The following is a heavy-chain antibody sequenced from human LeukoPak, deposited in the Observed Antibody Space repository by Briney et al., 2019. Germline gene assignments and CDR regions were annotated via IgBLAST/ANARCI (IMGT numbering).Heavy chain of an antibody. J-gene: IGHJ4*02. CDR3: ARAWGDLDY. D-gene: IGHD7-27*01. CDR1: GYTFTGYY. Sequence: ASVKVSCKASGYTFTGYYLHWVRQAPGQGLEWMGWMNPNSGNRGYAQKFQGRVTMTMNTSIRTAYMELSSLRSDDTAVYYCARAWGDLDYWGQGTLVTVSS. V-gene: IGHV1-8*02. CDR2: MNPNSGNR.